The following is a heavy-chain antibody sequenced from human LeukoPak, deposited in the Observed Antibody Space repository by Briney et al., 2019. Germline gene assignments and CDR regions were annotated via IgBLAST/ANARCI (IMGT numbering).Heavy chain of an antibody. CDR2: IKNDGSES. J-gene: IGHJ4*02. Sequence: GGSLRLSCAVSGFNFRDHWMDWVRQAPGKGLEWVGHIKNDGSESYYVDSLKGRFSISRDHTNNALYLQMNSLRVEDTAVYYCAKNNGWFHLAQWGQGTLVTVSS. V-gene: IGHV3-7*03. CDR3: AKNNGWFHLAQ. D-gene: IGHD6-19*01. CDR1: GFNFRDHW.